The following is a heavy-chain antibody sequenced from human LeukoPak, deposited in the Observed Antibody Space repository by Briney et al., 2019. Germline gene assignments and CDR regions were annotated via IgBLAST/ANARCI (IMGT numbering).Heavy chain of an antibody. CDR1: GYTFTSCG. CDR3: ARAHYGSGSYYNAPHY. J-gene: IGHJ4*02. CDR2: ISAYNGNT. D-gene: IGHD3-10*01. Sequence: ASVKVSCKASGYTFTSCGISWVRQAPGQGLEWMGWISAYNGNTNYAQKLQGRVTMTTDTSTSTAYMELRSLRSDDTAVYYCARAHYGSGSYYNAPHYWGQGTLVTVSS. V-gene: IGHV1-18*01.